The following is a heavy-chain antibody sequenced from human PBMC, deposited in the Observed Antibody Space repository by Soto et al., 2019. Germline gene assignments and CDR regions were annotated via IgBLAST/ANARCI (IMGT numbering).Heavy chain of an antibody. J-gene: IGHJ3*02. CDR1: GGTFSSYA. V-gene: IGHV1-69*13. CDR3: ARGTRSDYYDSSEGPFAFDI. CDR2: IIPIFGTA. Sequence: SVKVSCKASGGTFSSYAISWVRQAPGQGLEWMGGIIPIFGTANYAQKFQGRVTITADESTSTAYMELSSLRSEDTAVYYCARGTRSDYYDSSEGPFAFDIWGQGTMVTVSS. D-gene: IGHD3-22*01.